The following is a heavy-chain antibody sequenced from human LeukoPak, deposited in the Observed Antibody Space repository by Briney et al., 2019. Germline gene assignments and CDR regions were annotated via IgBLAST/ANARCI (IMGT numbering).Heavy chain of an antibody. CDR3: ARVPVVVPAAISPGGAFDI. CDR1: GGTFSSYS. CDR2: IIPIFGTA. D-gene: IGHD2-2*02. V-gene: IGHV1-69*01. J-gene: IGHJ3*02. Sequence: SVKVSCKASGGTFSSYSIIWVRQAPAQGLEWMEGIIPIFGTANYAQKFQGRVTITADESTSTAYMELSSLRSEDTAVYYCARVPVVVPAAISPGGAFDIWGQGTMVTVSS.